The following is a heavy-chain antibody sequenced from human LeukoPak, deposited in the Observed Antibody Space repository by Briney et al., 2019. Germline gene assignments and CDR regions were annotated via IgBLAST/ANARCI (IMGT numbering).Heavy chain of an antibody. J-gene: IGHJ5*02. CDR3: ARGIIAARHNWFDP. CDR1: GYTFTGYY. CDR2: INPNSGST. Sequence: ASVKVSCKASGYTFTGYYMHWVRQAPGQGLEWMGWINPNSGSTNYAQKFQGRVTMTRDTSISTAYMELSRLRSDDTAVYYCARGIIAARHNWFDPWGQGTLVTVSS. V-gene: IGHV1-2*02. D-gene: IGHD6-6*01.